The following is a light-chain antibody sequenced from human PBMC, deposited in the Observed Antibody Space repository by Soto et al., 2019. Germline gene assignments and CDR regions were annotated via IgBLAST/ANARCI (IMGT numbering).Light chain of an antibody. Sequence: DIQMTQSPSSLSASVGDRVTITCRASQVISNYLAWYQQKPGKVPKLLIYAASTLQSGVPSRFSGSGSGTDFTLTISSLQPEDVATYYCQKYNSAPQMFGQGTKVEIK. V-gene: IGKV1-27*01. J-gene: IGKJ1*01. CDR1: QVISNY. CDR3: QKYNSAPQM. CDR2: AAS.